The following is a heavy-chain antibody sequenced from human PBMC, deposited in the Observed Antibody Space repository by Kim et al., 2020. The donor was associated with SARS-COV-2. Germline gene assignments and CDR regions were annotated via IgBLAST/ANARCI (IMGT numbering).Heavy chain of an antibody. J-gene: IGHJ5*02. CDR3: ARVGMVRGVYSGGRYNWLDP. Sequence: SETLSLTCAVYGGSFSGYYWSWIRQPPGKGLEWIVEINHSGSTNYNPSLKSRVTISVDTSKNQFSMKLSSVTAADTAVYYCARVGMVRGVYSGGRYNWLDPWGQGNLVNVSS. CDR1: GGSFSGYY. V-gene: IGHV4-34*01. D-gene: IGHD3-10*01. CDR2: INHSGST.